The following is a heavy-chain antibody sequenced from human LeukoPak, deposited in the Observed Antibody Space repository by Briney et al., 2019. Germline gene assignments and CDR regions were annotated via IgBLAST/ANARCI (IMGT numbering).Heavy chain of an antibody. Sequence: ASVKVSCKVSGYTLTELSMHWVRQAPGKGLEWMGGFDPEDGETIYAQKFQGRVTMTEDTSTDTAYMELSSLRSEDTAVYYCATPSDYDFWSGYRYWGQGTLVTVSS. V-gene: IGHV1-24*01. CDR2: FDPEDGET. CDR1: GYTLTELS. CDR3: ATPSDYDFWSGYRY. D-gene: IGHD3-3*01. J-gene: IGHJ4*02.